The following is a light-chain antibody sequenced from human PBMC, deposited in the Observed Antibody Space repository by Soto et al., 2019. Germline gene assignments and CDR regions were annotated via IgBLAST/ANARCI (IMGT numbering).Light chain of an antibody. Sequence: DIQMTQSPSSLSAAVGDRVSFTCQASQDISKFLNWYQHKPGQAPSLLIYDASKSQFGVPSRFSGSGSGTDFNFTISSLQPEDNATYYCQQYDNRPFTLGTGTKVDVK. V-gene: IGKV1-33*01. J-gene: IGKJ3*01. CDR3: QQYDNRPFT. CDR1: QDISKF. CDR2: DAS.